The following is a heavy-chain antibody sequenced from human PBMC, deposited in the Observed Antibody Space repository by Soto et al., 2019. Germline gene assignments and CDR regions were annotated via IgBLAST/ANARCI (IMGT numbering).Heavy chain of an antibody. Sequence: QVHLVQSGAEVKKPGASVKVSCKASGYTFTSYGITWVRQAPGQGLEWMGWISAHNGNTDYAQKLQGRVIVTRDTSTSTAYMELRSLISDDTAVYYCARSTNDYGDRHWGQGTLVTVSS. V-gene: IGHV1-18*01. CDR3: ARSTNDYGDRH. D-gene: IGHD4-17*01. J-gene: IGHJ4*02. CDR1: GYTFTSYG. CDR2: ISAHNGNT.